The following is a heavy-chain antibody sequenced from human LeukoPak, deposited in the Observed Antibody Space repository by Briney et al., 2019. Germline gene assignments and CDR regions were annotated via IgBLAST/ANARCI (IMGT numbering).Heavy chain of an antibody. CDR3: ASNLRFLEWYFDC. D-gene: IGHD3-3*01. J-gene: IGHJ4*02. Sequence: PGGSLRLSCAASGFTFSSYGMHWVRQAPGKGLEWVAVISYDGSNKYYADSVKGRFTISRDNSKNTLYLQMNSLRAEDTAVYYCASNLRFLEWYFDCWGQGTLVTVSS. CDR1: GFTFSSYG. CDR2: ISYDGSNK. V-gene: IGHV3-30*03.